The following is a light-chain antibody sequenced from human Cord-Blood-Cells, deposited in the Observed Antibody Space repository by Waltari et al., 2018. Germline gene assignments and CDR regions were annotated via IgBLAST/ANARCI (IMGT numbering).Light chain of an antibody. CDR2: DVS. CDR3: SSYTSSSTLYV. V-gene: IGLV2-14*01. J-gene: IGLJ1*01. CDR1: SSDVGGYNY. Sequence: QSALTQPASVSGSPGQSITISCTGTSSDVGGYNYVSWYQQHPGKAPKLMIYDVSNRPSGVSNRFSGXKSGXTASLSISGLQAEDEADYYCSSYTSSSTLYVFGTGTKVTVL.